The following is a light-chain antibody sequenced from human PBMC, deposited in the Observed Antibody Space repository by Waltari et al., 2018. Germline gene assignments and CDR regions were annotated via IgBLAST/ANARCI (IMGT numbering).Light chain of an antibody. CDR1: SSTDGSST. V-gene: IGLV1-44*01. J-gene: IGLJ1*01. CDR3: AAWDYSLNGFYV. CDR2: SHN. Sequence: QSVLTQPPSASGTPGQTATISCSGSSSTDGSSTFTWYQQLPGTAPKLLIFSHNQRPSGVPDRFSGSKSGTSASLAISGLQSEDEADYFCAAWDYSLNGFYVFGTGTRVTVL.